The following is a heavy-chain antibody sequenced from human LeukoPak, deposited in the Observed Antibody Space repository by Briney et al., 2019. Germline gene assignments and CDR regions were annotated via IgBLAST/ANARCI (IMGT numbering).Heavy chain of an antibody. CDR3: ARSPFFYYGPRHNWFDP. CDR2: INPNSGGT. Sequence: GASVKVSCKASGYTFTGYYTHWVRGAPGQGLEWMGWINPNSGGTNYAQKFQGWVTMTRDTSISTAYMELSRLRSDDTAVYYCARSPFFYYGPRHNWFDPWGQGTLVTVSS. V-gene: IGHV1-2*04. CDR1: GYTFTGYY. D-gene: IGHD3-10*01. J-gene: IGHJ5*02.